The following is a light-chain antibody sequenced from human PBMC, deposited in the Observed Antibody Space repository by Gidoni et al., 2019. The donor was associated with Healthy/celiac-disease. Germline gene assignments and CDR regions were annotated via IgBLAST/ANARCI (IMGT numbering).Light chain of an antibody. V-gene: IGKV1-39*01. Sequence: DIQMNPSPSSLSASVGDRVTITCRASQSISSYLNWYQQKPGKAPKLLIYAASCLQSGVPSRFSGSGSGTDFTLTISSLQPEDFATYYCQQSYSTLTTFGPXTKVEIK. CDR1: QSISSY. CDR3: QQSYSTLTT. CDR2: AAS. J-gene: IGKJ3*01.